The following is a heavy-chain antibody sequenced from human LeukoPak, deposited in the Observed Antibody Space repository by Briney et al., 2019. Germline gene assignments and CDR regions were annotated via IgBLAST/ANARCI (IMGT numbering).Heavy chain of an antibody. CDR1: GDSISSYY. D-gene: IGHD6-19*01. CDR3: ARHYPVAGFDY. Sequence: SETLSLTCDVSGDSISSYYWSWVRQTPGKGLEWIVYIYYSGSHNYHPSLKSRVTISVDTSNEQLSLKLSAVTAADTAVYYCARHYPVAGFDYWGRGILVTVSS. CDR2: IYYSGSH. J-gene: IGHJ4*02. V-gene: IGHV4-59*01.